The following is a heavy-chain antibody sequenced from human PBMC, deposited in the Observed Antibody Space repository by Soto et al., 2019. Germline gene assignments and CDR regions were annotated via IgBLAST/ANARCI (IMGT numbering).Heavy chain of an antibody. V-gene: IGHV1-69*02. CDR1: GDTFSFYT. Sequence: QVQMVQSGAEERKPGSSVKVSCMASGDTFSFYTINWVRQAPGLGLEWMGRVNPILSMSNYAQKFQGRVTMTADKSTSTAYMELRSLRSEDTAFYYCATSYGSGYRAFDYWGQGALVTVSS. CDR3: ATSYGSGYRAFDY. CDR2: VNPILSMS. D-gene: IGHD3-10*01. J-gene: IGHJ4*02.